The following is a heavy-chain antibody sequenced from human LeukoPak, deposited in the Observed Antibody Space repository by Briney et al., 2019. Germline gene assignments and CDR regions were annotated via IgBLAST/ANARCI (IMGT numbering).Heavy chain of an antibody. J-gene: IGHJ4*02. CDR2: FDPEDGET. V-gene: IGHV1-24*01. Sequence: ASVKVSCKVSGYTLTELSMHWVRQAPGKGLEWMGGFDPEDGETIYAQKLQGRLTMSRDTSTNAVYMELTSLRSEDTAVYYCAREVMDNLRFDYWGQGTLVTVSS. CDR3: AREVMDNLRFDY. D-gene: IGHD1-14*01. CDR1: GYTLTELS.